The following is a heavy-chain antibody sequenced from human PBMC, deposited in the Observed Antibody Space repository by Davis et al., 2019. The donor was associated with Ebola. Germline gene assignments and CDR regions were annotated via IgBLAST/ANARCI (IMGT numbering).Heavy chain of an antibody. CDR2: INPNSGGT. V-gene: IGHV1-2*02. D-gene: IGHD6-13*01. CDR1: GYTFTSYY. Sequence: ASVKVSCKASGYTFTSYYMHWVRQAPGQGLEWMGWINPNSGGTNYAQKFQGRVTMTRDTSISTAYVELSRLRSDDTAMYYCARINSSWYAFDYWGQGTLVTVSS. J-gene: IGHJ4*02. CDR3: ARINSSWYAFDY.